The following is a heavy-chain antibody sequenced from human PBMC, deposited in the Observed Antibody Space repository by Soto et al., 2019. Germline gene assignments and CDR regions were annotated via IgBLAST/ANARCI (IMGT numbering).Heavy chain of an antibody. V-gene: IGHV4-39*01. Sequence: PSETLSLTCTVSGGSILDSTYYWAWIRQSPRKGLEWIGTIFYSGGTFYTPSLKSRVTMSVDTSNNQFSLKLSSVTAADTAVYYCARQASGYYYGWFDPWGQGTLVTVSS. J-gene: IGHJ5*02. D-gene: IGHD3-22*01. CDR2: IFYSGGT. CDR1: GGSILDSTYY. CDR3: ARQASGYYYGWFDP.